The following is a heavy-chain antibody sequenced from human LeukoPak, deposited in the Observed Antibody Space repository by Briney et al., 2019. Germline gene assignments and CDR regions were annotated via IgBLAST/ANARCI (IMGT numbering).Heavy chain of an antibody. CDR2: ISAYNGNT. CDR1: GYTFTSYG. D-gene: IGHD3-10*01. V-gene: IGHV1-18*04. J-gene: IGHJ5*02. Sequence: ASVKVSCKASGYTFTSYGISWVRQAPGQGVEWSGWISAYNGNTNYAQKLQGRVTMTTDTSTSTAYMELRSLTSDDTAVYSCARSGYYGSGSYHNWFDPWGQGTLVTVSS. CDR3: ARSGYYGSGSYHNWFDP.